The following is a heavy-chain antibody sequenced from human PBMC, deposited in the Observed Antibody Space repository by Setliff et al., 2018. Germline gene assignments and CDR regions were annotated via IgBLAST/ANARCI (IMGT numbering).Heavy chain of an antibody. CDR1: GGSIRSGSYY. D-gene: IGHD3-10*01. J-gene: IGHJ4*02. Sequence: SLTCSVSGGSIRSGSYYWGWIRQSPGKGLEWIGSMYYSGSTYYNPSLKGRVTLSVDTTKNQFSLKLTSMTAADTAVYFCARHLLVQGTYHFDYWGQGSPVTVSS. CDR3: ARHLLVQGTYHFDY. CDR2: MYYSGST. V-gene: IGHV4-39*01.